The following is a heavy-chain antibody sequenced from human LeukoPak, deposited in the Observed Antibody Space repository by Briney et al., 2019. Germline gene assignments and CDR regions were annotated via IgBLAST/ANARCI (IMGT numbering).Heavy chain of an antibody. J-gene: IGHJ4*02. D-gene: IGHD6-13*01. Sequence: GGSLRLSCAASGFTFSSNAMHWVRQAPGKGLEWVAVISYDGSNKYYADSVKGRFTISRDNSKNTLYLQMNSLRAEDTAVYYCARDEIRIAAAGFYFDYWGQGTLVTVSS. CDR1: GFTFSSNA. CDR3: ARDEIRIAAAGFYFDY. V-gene: IGHV3-30*04. CDR2: ISYDGSNK.